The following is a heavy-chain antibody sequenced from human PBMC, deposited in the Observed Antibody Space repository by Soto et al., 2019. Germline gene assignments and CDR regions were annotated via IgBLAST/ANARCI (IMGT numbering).Heavy chain of an antibody. D-gene: IGHD1-26*01. CDR2: IYYSGST. J-gene: IGHJ6*02. Sequence: SETLSLTCTVSGGSISSGGCYWSWIRQHPGKGLEWIGHIYYSGSTYYNPSLKSRVTISVDTSKNQFSLKLSSVTAADTAVYYWARNKAWDYSYGMDVWRQGTKVTVSS. CDR1: GGSISSGGCY. V-gene: IGHV4-31*03. CDR3: ARNKAWDYSYGMDV.